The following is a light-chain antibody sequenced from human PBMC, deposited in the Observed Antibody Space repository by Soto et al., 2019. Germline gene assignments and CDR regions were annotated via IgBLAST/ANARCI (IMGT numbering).Light chain of an antibody. CDR2: AAS. CDR3: HHYGNFPST. Sequence: DIQMTQSPSSLSASVGDRVTITCRASQGIRNDLGWSQQKPGKAPKRLIYAASSLQSGVPSRFSGSGSGTDFTLTISRLEPEDFAIYYCHHYGNFPSTFGQGTKVEIK. J-gene: IGKJ1*01. CDR1: QGIRND. V-gene: IGKV1-17*01.